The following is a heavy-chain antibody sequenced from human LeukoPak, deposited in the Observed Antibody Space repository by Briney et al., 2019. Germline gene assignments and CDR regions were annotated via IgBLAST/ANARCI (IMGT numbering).Heavy chain of an antibody. CDR3: AKDGSAGWDWYFDL. CDR2: SGSGGST. D-gene: IGHD1-26*01. V-gene: IGHV3-23*01. Sequence: SGSGGSTYYEDSVKGRFTISRDNSKNTLYLQMNSLRAEDTAVYYCAKDGSAGWDWYFDLWGRGTLVTVSS. J-gene: IGHJ2*01.